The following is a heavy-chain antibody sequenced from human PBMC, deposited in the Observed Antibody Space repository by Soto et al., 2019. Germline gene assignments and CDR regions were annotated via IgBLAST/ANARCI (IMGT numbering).Heavy chain of an antibody. D-gene: IGHD2-2*01. CDR2: IYYSGST. CDR1: GGSVSSNSYY. Sequence: SETLSLTCTVSGGSVSSNSYYWSWIRQHPGKGLEWIGYIYYSGSTYYNPSLKSRVTISVDTSKNQFSLKLSSVTAADTAVYYCARESGSTSCFDPWGQGTLVTVSS. V-gene: IGHV4-31*03. J-gene: IGHJ5*02. CDR3: ARESGSTSCFDP.